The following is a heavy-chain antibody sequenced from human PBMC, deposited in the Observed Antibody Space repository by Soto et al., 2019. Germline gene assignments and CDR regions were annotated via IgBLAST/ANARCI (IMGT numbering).Heavy chain of an antibody. CDR1: GYTFSGYY. V-gene: IGHV1-2*04. CDR3: GRDLAMVPGRFYYYYGMDV. J-gene: IGHJ6*02. D-gene: IGHD3-10*01. Sequence: ASVKVSCKVSGYTFSGYYMPWVGQAPGQGPEWIGWTTLNSGGTNYPQKFPGCVTMTRDSSISTAYMELRRLRSNDTAVYCCGRDLAMVPGRFYYYYGMDVWGQGPTVTVSS. CDR2: TTLNSGGT.